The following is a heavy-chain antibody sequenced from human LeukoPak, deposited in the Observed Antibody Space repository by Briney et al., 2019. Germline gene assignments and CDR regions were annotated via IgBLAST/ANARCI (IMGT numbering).Heavy chain of an antibody. CDR3: AGSLVRFGELLWYYYYGMDV. J-gene: IGHJ6*02. D-gene: IGHD3-10*01. CDR2: IYYSGST. V-gene: IGHV4-59*01. CDR1: GGFISSYY. Sequence: SETLSLTCTVSGGFISSYYWSWIRQPPGKGLEWIGYIYYSGSTNYNPSLKSRVTISVDTSKNQFSLKLSSVTAADTAVYYCAGSLVRFGELLWYYYYGMDVWGQGTTVTVSS.